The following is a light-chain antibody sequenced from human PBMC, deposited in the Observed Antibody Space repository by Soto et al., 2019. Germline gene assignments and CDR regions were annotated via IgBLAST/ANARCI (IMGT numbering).Light chain of an antibody. CDR3: SSFTSSTTYV. V-gene: IGLV2-14*01. CDR2: DVS. CDR1: SSDVGGYNY. Sequence: ALTXPASVSGSPGQSITISCTGTSSDVGGYNYVSWYQQHPGKAPKLMIYDVSNRPSGVSNRFSGPKSGNTASLTISGLQTEDEADYYCSSFTSSTTYVFGTGTKVTV. J-gene: IGLJ1*01.